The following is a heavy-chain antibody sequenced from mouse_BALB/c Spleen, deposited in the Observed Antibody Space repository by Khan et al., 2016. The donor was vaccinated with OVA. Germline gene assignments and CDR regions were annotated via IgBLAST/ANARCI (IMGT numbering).Heavy chain of an antibody. Sequence: EVQLQESGPSLVKPSQTLSLTCSVTGDSITSGFWHWIRKFPGNKFEYMVYVTYSGNTYYNPSLKSRLSITRDTSKSQYYLQLNSVTTEDTATYFCARSYDSWTMDYWGQGTSVTVSS. V-gene: IGHV3-8*02. J-gene: IGHJ4*01. CDR2: VTYSGNT. D-gene: IGHD2-12*01. CDR1: GDSITSGF. CDR3: ARSYDSWTMDY.